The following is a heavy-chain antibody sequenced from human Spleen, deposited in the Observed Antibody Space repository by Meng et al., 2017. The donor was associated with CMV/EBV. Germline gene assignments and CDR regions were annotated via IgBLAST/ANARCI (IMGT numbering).Heavy chain of an antibody. V-gene: IGHV4-39*07. CDR1: GGSISSSSYY. CDR3: ARDYTYDFWSGQYGGKRGFDP. CDR2: IYYSGST. D-gene: IGHD3-3*01. J-gene: IGHJ5*02. Sequence: GSLRLSCTVSGGSISSSSYYWGWVRQPPGKGLEWIGSIYYSGSTYYNPSLKSRVTISLYTSKNQFSLKLSSVTAADTAVYYCARDYTYDFWSGQYGGKRGFDPWGQGTLVTVSS.